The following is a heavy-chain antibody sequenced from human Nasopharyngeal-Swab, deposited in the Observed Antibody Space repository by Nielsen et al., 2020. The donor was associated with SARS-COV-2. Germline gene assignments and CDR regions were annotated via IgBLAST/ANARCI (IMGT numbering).Heavy chain of an antibody. CDR3: ASSINYDSSGYYDY. J-gene: IGHJ4*02. D-gene: IGHD3-22*01. Sequence: SLKISCAASGFTFDDYAMHWVRHAPGKGLEWVSGISWNSGSIGYADSVKGRFTISRDNAKNSLYLQMNSLRAEDTALYYCASSINYDSSGYYDYWGQGTLVTVSS. CDR2: ISWNSGSI. CDR1: GFTFDDYA. V-gene: IGHV3-9*01.